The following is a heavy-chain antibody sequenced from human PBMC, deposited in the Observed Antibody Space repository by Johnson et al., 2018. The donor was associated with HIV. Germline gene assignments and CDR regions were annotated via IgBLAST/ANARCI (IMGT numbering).Heavy chain of an antibody. J-gene: IGHJ3*02. CDR3: ARDPYCSGPNADGAFDS. D-gene: IGHD2-15*01. CDR1: GFTFSSYG. V-gene: IGHV3-33*01. Sequence: QLVESGGGVVQPGRSLRLSCTASGFTFSSYGIHWVRQAPGKGLEWVANIKQDGSEKYYVDSVKGRFTISRDNSKNTLYLQMNSLRAEDTAVYYCARDPYCSGPNADGAFDSWGQGTMVTVSS. CDR2: IKQDGSEK.